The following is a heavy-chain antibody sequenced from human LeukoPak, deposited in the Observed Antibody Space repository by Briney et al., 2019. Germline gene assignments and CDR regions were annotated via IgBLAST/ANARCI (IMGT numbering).Heavy chain of an antibody. V-gene: IGHV1-2*02. Sequence: GASVKVSCKASGYTFTGYYMHWVRQAPGQGLEWMGWINPNSGGTNYAQKFQGRVTMTRDTSISTAYMELSRLGSDDTAVYYCARLGDLQLWTLPYYYYMDVWGKGTTVTVSS. CDR3: ARLGDLQLWTLPYYYYMDV. CDR2: INPNSGGT. CDR1: GYTFTGYY. J-gene: IGHJ6*03. D-gene: IGHD5-18*01.